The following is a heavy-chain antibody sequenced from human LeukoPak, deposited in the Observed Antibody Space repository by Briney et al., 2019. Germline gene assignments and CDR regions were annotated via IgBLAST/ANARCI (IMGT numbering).Heavy chain of an antibody. CDR2: ISAYNGNT. V-gene: IGHV1-18*01. Sequence: ASVKVSCKASGYTFTSYCISWVRQAPGQGLEWMGWISAYNGNTNYAQKLQGRVTMTTDTSTSTAYMELRSLRSDDTAVYYCARRARSSSLYYYGMDVWGQGTTVTVSS. CDR3: ARRARSSSLYYYGMDV. CDR1: GYTFTSYC. J-gene: IGHJ6*02. D-gene: IGHD6-13*01.